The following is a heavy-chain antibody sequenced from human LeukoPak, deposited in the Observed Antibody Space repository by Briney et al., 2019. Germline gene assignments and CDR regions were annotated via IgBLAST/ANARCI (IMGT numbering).Heavy chain of an antibody. CDR3: ARSCAETVPIWGSYRNHDAFDI. CDR1: GYSFPNYW. D-gene: IGHD3-16*02. CDR2: IYSGDSDT. J-gene: IGHJ3*02. Sequence: GQSLKISCKGPGYSFPNYWIDWVRQIPGKGMEWMVIIYSGDSDTTTKPSLQGQVTISADKSSSTAYLQWSSLKTSDTAMYYCARSCAETVPIWGSYRNHDAFDIWGQGAMVTVSS. V-gene: IGHV5-51*01.